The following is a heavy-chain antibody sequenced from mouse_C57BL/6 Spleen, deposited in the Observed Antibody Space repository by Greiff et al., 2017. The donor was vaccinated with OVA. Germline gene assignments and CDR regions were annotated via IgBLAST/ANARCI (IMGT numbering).Heavy chain of an antibody. CDR1: GYTFTDYE. CDR3: TRDWGDSKFDY. J-gene: IGHJ2*01. V-gene: IGHV1-15*01. CDR2: IDPVTGGT. D-gene: IGHD2-5*01. Sequence: QVQLQQSGAELVRPGASVTLSCKASGYTFTDYEMHWVKQTPVHGLEWIGAIDPVTGGTAYNQTFKGKAILTADKSSSTAYMKLRSLTSEDSAVYYCTRDWGDSKFDYWGQGTTLTVSS.